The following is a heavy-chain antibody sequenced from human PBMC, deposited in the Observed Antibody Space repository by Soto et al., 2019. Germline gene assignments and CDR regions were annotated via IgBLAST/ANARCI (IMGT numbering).Heavy chain of an antibody. J-gene: IGHJ4*02. CDR3: ASSLLTPFDY. V-gene: IGHV3-74*01. CDR1: GFTFSDYW. Sequence: EVQLVESGGGLVQPGRSLRLSCAASGFTFSDYWMHWVRQAPGKGLVWVSRINSDGSSTFYADSVKGRFTISRDNAKNTLYLQMNSLRAEDTAVYYCASSLLTPFDYWGQGTLVTVSS. CDR2: INSDGSST. D-gene: IGHD7-27*01.